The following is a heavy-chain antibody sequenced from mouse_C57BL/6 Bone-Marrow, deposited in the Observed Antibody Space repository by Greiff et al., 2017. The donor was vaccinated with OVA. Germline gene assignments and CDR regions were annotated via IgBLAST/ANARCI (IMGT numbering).Heavy chain of an antibody. CDR2: INPNNGGT. CDR1: GYTFTDYY. J-gene: IGHJ2*01. CDR3: ARWDGN. V-gene: IGHV1-26*01. Sequence: VQLQQSGPELVKPGASVKISCKASGYTFTDYYMNWVKQSHGKSLEWIGDINPNNGGTSYNQKFKGKATLTVDKSSSTAYMELRSLTSEDSAVYYCARWDGNWGQGTTLTVSS. D-gene: IGHD2-3*01.